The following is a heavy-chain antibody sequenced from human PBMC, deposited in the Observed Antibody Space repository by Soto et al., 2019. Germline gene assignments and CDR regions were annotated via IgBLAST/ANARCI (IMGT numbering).Heavy chain of an antibody. CDR3: AKELSHGRPYDY. CDR2: ISGDGVKT. J-gene: IGHJ4*02. CDR1: GFTFIDYA. V-gene: IGHV3-23*01. Sequence: EVHLLQSGGGLVQPGGAQRLSCAASGFTFIDYAISWVRQAPGKGLEWVSAISGDGVKTYYADSVKGRFTISRDNSKNALFLQMNSLREEDTAIYYCAKELSHGRPYDYWGQGTLVTVS.